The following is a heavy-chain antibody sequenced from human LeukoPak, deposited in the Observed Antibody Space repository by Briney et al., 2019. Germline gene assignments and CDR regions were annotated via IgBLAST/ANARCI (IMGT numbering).Heavy chain of an antibody. J-gene: IGHJ4*02. Sequence: GGSLRLPCAASGLTFSDYSMNWVRQAPGKGLEWISYIGISSGNTKYADSVKGRFTISGDKAKNSLYLQMNSLRVEDTAVYYCARDYKYAFDNWGQGTLVTVSS. CDR2: IGISSGNT. V-gene: IGHV3-48*01. D-gene: IGHD5-24*01. CDR1: GLTFSDYS. CDR3: ARDYKYAFDN.